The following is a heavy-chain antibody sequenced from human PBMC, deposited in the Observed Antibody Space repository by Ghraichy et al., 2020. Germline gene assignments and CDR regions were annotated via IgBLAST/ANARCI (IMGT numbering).Heavy chain of an antibody. CDR2: ITHSGST. Sequence: TLSLTCAVYVGSFSGRWWSWIRQPPGKGLEWIGEITHSGSTNYNPSLKSRVIMSVDTSKNQFSLKLSSVTAADTAVYYCARGSPYYDVLTGYYFQPRAFDIWGQGTMITVSS. J-gene: IGHJ3*02. D-gene: IGHD3-9*01. CDR1: VGSFSGRW. V-gene: IGHV4-34*01. CDR3: ARGSPYYDVLTGYYFQPRAFDI.